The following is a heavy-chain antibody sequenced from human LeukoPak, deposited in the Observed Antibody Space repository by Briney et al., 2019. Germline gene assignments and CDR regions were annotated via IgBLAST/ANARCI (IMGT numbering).Heavy chain of an antibody. D-gene: IGHD3-22*01. Sequence: SETLSLTCTVSGYSISSGYYWGWIRQPPGKGLEWIGSIYYSGSTYYNPSLKSRVTISVDTSKNQFSLKLSSVTAADTAVYYCARVAYYYDSSGYPPDWGQGTLVTVSS. CDR3: ARVAYYYDSSGYPPD. CDR1: GYSISSGYY. CDR2: IYYSGST. V-gene: IGHV4-38-2*02. J-gene: IGHJ4*02.